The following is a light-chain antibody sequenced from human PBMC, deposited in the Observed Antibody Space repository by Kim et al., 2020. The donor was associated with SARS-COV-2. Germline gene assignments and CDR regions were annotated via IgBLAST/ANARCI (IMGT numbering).Light chain of an antibody. CDR2: DAS. V-gene: IGKV1-16*02. CDR1: QGIYNY. J-gene: IGKJ4*01. Sequence: ASVGDRITITCRASQGIYNYLAWFQKKPGKAPKSLICDASSLQSGVPSKFRGSGSGTDFTLTINNLQPEDFATYYCQQYNTYPLTFGGGTKVDIK. CDR3: QQYNTYPLT.